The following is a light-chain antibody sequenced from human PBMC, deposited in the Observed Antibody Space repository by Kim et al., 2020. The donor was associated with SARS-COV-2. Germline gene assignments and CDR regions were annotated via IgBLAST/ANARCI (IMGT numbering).Light chain of an antibody. Sequence: QRVTISCSGSSSNIGSNYVSWYQQLPGTAPKLLIYRNNQRPSGVPDRFSGSKSGTSASLAISGLRSEDEADYYCAAWDDSLSVPYVFGTGTKVTVL. CDR3: AAWDDSLSVPYV. CDR2: RNN. J-gene: IGLJ1*01. CDR1: SSNIGSNY. V-gene: IGLV1-47*01.